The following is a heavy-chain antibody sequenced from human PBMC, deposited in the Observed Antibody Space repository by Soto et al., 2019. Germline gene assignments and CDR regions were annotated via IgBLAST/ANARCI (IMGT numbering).Heavy chain of an antibody. CDR1: GYNFDDYS. V-gene: IGHV1-18*01. D-gene: IGHD3-10*01. CDR3: AAGKRSSGSYGEY. Sequence: QVQLVQSGSELKKPGASVKVSCKTSGYNFDDYSIHWVRQAPGQGLEWVGWIAVYNNRTNYGQNFHGKTSMTKDLPTNTFYKELTPLRSDNTALYYWAAGKRSSGSYGEYWGQGTLVTVSS. J-gene: IGHJ4*02. CDR2: IAVYNNRT.